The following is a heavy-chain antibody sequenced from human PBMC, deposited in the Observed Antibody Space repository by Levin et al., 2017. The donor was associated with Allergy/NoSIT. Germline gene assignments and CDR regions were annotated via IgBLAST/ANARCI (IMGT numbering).Heavy chain of an antibody. CDR3: ARDRHGTSARGYIYYDMDV. V-gene: IGHV3-30*04. Sequence: LSLTCAPSGFTFSTYNMHWVRQAPGKGLEWVAAISYDGNNEHYADSVKGRFTVSRDNSQSTLFLEVNSLRPEDMAVYYCARDRHGTSARGYIYYDMDVWGQGTTVTVSS. CDR1: GFTFSTYN. J-gene: IGHJ6*02. CDR2: ISYDGNNE. D-gene: IGHD5-18*01.